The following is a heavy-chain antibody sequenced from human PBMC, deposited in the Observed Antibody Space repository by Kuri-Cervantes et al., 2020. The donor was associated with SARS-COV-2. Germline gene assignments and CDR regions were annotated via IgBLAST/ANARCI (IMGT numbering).Heavy chain of an antibody. CDR2: ISRSGSAI. CDR3: ARDLGSSTWIYYYYYMDV. CDR1: GFTFSDYY. Sequence: GESLKISCAASGFTFSDYYMSWIRQAPGKGLEWLSYISRSGSAIYYADSVKGRFTISRDNSKNTLYLQMGSLRAEDMAVYYCARDLGSSTWIYYYYYMDVWGKGTTVTVSS. D-gene: IGHD6-6*01. V-gene: IGHV3-11*04. J-gene: IGHJ6*03.